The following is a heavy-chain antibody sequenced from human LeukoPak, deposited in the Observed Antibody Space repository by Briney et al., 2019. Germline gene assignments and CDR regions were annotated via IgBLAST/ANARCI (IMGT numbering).Heavy chain of an antibody. V-gene: IGHV4-39*07. J-gene: IGHJ5*02. D-gene: IGHD2-2*01. CDR2: IFYSGST. CDR3: ARGVVGWFDP. CDR1: GGSISRSSYY. Sequence: SETLSLTCTVSGGSISRSSYYWGWIRQPPGKGLEWIGSIFYSGSTYYNPSLKSRVTISVDTSKNQFSLKLRSVTAADTAIYYCARGVVGWFDPWGQGTLVTVSS.